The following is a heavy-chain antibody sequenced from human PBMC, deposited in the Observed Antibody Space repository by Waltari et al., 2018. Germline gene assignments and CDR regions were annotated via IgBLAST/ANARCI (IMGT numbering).Heavy chain of an antibody. J-gene: IGHJ5*02. CDR1: GFTFSSYD. CDR3: AKGPAARTNWFDP. V-gene: IGHV3-23*01. CDR2: VGSGGRKT. D-gene: IGHD2-2*01. Sequence: EVQLLESGGGLVQPGGSLRLPCAASGFTFSSYDMSWVRRAPGKGGGGISVVGSGGRKTYYADSVKGRFTISRDDSKNTLYLQMNSLRAEDTAVYYCAKGPAARTNWFDPWGQGTLVTVSS.